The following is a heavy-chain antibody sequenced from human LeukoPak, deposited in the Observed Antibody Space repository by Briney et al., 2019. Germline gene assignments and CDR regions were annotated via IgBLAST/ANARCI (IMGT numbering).Heavy chain of an antibody. Sequence: SETLSLTCTVSGGSISSYYWSWIRQPPGKGLEWIGEINHTGGTNYNPSLKSRVTISGDTSKNQFSLKLSSVTATDTAMYYCARRPRNSGTYDGPSGLDYWGQGTPVTVSS. CDR2: INHTGGT. CDR3: ARRPRNSGTYDGPSGLDY. V-gene: IGHV4-34*01. CDR1: GGSISSYY. D-gene: IGHD1-26*01. J-gene: IGHJ4*02.